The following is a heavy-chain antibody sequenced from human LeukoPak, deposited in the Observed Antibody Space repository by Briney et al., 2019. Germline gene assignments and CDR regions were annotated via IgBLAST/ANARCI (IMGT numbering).Heavy chain of an antibody. CDR1: GFTFSSYS. V-gene: IGHV3-48*04. J-gene: IGHJ4*02. CDR3: ARAGGTVAAAAY. D-gene: IGHD6-13*01. Sequence: GGSLRLSCAASGFTFSSYSMNWVRQAPGKGLEWVSYISSSSTIYYADSVKGRFTISRDNAKNSLYLQMNSLRAEDTAVYYCARAGGTVAAAAYWGQGTLVTVSS. CDR2: ISSSSTI.